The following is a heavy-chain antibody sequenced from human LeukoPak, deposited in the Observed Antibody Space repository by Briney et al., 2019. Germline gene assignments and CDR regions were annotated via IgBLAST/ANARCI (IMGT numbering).Heavy chain of an antibody. Sequence: KPSETLSLTCPLPGDSTTSDYWSWNRQSPGKGLEWIGYIYYSGSTYYNPSLTSRVTISVDTSKNQFSLRLTSVTAADTAVYYCARCGWRGWYGYFDNWGQGTLVTVSS. CDR3: ARCGWRGWYGYFDN. CDR1: GDSTTSDY. CDR2: IYYSGST. V-gene: IGHV4-59*08. D-gene: IGHD6-19*01. J-gene: IGHJ4*02.